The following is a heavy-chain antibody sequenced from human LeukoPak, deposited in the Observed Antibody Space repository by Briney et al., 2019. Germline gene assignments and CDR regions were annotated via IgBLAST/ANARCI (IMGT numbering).Heavy chain of an antibody. J-gene: IGHJ4*02. CDR3: ARLPYGSTWFFDC. Sequence: PSETLSLTCTVSGGSISSSTYYWGWIRQPPGKGLEWIGSIYYSGSTYYNPSLKSRVTMSVDTSKNQFSLKLSSVSAADTAVFYCARLPYGSTWFFDCWGQRTLVTVSS. D-gene: IGHD6-13*01. CDR2: IYYSGST. CDR1: GGSISSSTYY. V-gene: IGHV4-39*01.